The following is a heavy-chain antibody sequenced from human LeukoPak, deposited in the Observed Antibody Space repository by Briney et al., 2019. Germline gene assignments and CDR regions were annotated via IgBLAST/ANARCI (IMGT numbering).Heavy chain of an antibody. V-gene: IGHV3-7*01. D-gene: IGHD3-3*01. Sequence: GGSLRLSCAASGFTFSSYWMNWARQAPGKGLEWVASINHNGNVNYYVDSVKGRFTISRDNSKNTLYLRMNSLRAEDTAVYYCARGLDFWSGYYDPWGQGTLVTVSS. CDR3: ARGLDFWSGYYDP. J-gene: IGHJ5*02. CDR1: GFTFSSYW. CDR2: INHNGNVN.